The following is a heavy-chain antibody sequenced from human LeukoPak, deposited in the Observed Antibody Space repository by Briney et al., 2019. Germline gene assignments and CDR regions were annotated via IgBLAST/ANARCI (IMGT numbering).Heavy chain of an antibody. CDR2: INPSGGST. J-gene: IGHJ4*02. D-gene: IGHD6-19*01. CDR3: ARDSLTGAHDQWLVTSFDY. V-gene: IGHV1-46*01. Sequence: ASVKVSCKASGYTFINYYIHWVRQAPGQGLEWMGIINPSGGSTTYPQKFQGRVTMTRDMSTSTVYMDLSSLRSEDTAVYYCARDSLTGAHDQWLVTSFDYWGQGTLVTVSS. CDR1: GYTFINYY.